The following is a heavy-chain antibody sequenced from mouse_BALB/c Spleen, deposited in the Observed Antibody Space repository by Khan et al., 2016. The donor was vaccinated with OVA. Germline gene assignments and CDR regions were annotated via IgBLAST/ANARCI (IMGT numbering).Heavy chain of an antibody. V-gene: IGHV1S134*01. CDR2: IYPGNGYT. Sequence: EVQLLESGAELGRPGSSVKLSCTTSGSTFTSYGIKWVKQRPGQGLEWIGYIYPGNGYTEYNERFQGKAILTSDTSSSTAYMQIRSLTSEDSAIYFCTTAYYRYYFDYWGQGTTLTVSS. CDR3: TTAYYRYYFDY. J-gene: IGHJ2*01. CDR1: GSTFTSYG. D-gene: IGHD2-14*01.